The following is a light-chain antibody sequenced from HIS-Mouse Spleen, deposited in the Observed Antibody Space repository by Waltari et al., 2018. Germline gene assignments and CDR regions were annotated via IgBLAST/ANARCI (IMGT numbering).Light chain of an antibody. CDR3: QAWDSSYSV. V-gene: IGLV3-1*01. Sequence: SYELTQPPSVSVSPGQTASITCSGDKLGDKYACWYQQKPGQSPVLVIYQDSTRPPGIPERFSGSNSGNTATLTISGTQAMDEADYYCQAWDSSYSVFGGGTKLTVL. CDR1: KLGDKY. J-gene: IGLJ2*01. CDR2: QDS.